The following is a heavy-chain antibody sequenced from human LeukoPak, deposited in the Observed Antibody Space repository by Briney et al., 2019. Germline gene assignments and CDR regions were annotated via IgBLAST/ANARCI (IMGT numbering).Heavy chain of an antibody. CDR3: AKEGGMATIVG. Sequence: GGSLRLSCAASGFTFSSYSMNWVRQAPGKGLEWVSAISGSGGSTYYADSVKGRFTISRDNSKNTLYLQMNSLRAEDTAVYYCAKEGGMATIVGWGQGTLVTVSS. CDR2: ISGSGGST. D-gene: IGHD5-24*01. V-gene: IGHV3-23*01. CDR1: GFTFSSYS. J-gene: IGHJ4*02.